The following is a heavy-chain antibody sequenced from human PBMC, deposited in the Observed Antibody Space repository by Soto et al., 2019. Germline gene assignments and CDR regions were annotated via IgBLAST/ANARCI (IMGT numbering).Heavy chain of an antibody. Sequence: QVQLKQWGAGLLKPSETLSLTCAVYGGSFTSYYWSWIRQPPGRGMEWIGEIHHRGITNYNPSLRSRVTISIEMSKTRFSLNLRSVTAAEKGVYYCASILTGWNHLGYWGQGTPVTVSA. CDR3: ASILTGWNHLGY. CDR2: IHHRGIT. D-gene: IGHD3-9*01. V-gene: IGHV4-34*01. J-gene: IGHJ4*02. CDR1: GGSFTSYY.